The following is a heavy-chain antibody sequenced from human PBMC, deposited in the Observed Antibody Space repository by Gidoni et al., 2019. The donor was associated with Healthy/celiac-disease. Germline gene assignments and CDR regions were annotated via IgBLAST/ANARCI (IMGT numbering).Heavy chain of an antibody. D-gene: IGHD4-17*01. Sequence: QVQLVQSGAEVNKPGASVKVPCMVSGYTLTELSMHWVRQAPGKGLEWMGGFDPEDGETIYAQKFQGRVTMTEDTSTDTAYMELSSLRSEDTAVYYCATEGYDYGDYRRFDYWGQGTLVTVSS. J-gene: IGHJ4*02. CDR1: GYTLTELS. CDR2: FDPEDGET. V-gene: IGHV1-24*01. CDR3: ATEGYDYGDYRRFDY.